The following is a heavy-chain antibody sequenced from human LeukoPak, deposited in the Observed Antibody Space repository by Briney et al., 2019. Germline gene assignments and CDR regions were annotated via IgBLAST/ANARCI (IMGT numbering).Heavy chain of an antibody. Sequence: AGGSLRLSCAASGFTVSSNYMNWVRQAPGKGLEWVANINKNGGDQYYGDSVKGRFTISRDNTKNSLYLQMNSLRAEDTAMYYCTTYYDSGPSKDWGQGTLVTVSS. J-gene: IGHJ4*02. CDR3: TTYYDSGPSKD. CDR2: INKNGGDQ. CDR1: GFTVSSNY. V-gene: IGHV3-7*05. D-gene: IGHD3-22*01.